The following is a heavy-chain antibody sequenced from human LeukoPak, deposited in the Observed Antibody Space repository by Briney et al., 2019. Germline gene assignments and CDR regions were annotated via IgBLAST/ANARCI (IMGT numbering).Heavy chain of an antibody. V-gene: IGHV1-2*02. Sequence: ASVKVSCKASGYTFTGYYMHWVRQAPGQGLEWMGWINPNSGGTNYAQKFQGRVTMTRDTSISTAYMELSRLRSDDPAVYYCARDSRYYYDSSGPPLGDAFDIWGQGTMVTVSS. CDR2: INPNSGGT. CDR1: GYTFTGYY. J-gene: IGHJ3*02. CDR3: ARDSRYYYDSSGPPLGDAFDI. D-gene: IGHD3-22*01.